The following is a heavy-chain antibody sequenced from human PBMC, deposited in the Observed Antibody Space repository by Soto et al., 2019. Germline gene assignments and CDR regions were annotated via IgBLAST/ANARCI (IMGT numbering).Heavy chain of an antibody. CDR2: IYYSGST. Sequence: SETLSLTCTVSGVSISSYYWSWIRQPPGKGLEWIGYIYYSGSTDYIPSLKSRVTISVDTSKNQFSLKLSSVTAADTAVYYCARGANRLRYFDWLLYHWGQGTLVTVSS. J-gene: IGHJ4*02. D-gene: IGHD3-9*01. V-gene: IGHV4-59*01. CDR3: ARGANRLRYFDWLLYH. CDR1: GVSISSYY.